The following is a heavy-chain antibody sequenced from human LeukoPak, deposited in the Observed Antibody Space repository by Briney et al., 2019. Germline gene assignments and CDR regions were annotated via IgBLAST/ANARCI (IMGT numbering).Heavy chain of an antibody. CDR2: INNSGST. CDR1: GGSFSGYY. CDR3: AREYYDYVWGSYRQTSTFDY. D-gene: IGHD3-16*02. J-gene: IGHJ4*02. Sequence: SETLSLTCAVYGGSFSGYYWSWIRQPPGRGLEWIGEINNSGSTNYNPSLKSRVTISVDTSKNQFSLKLSSVTAADTAVYYCAREYYDYVWGSYRQTSTFDYWGQGTLVTVSS. V-gene: IGHV4-34*01.